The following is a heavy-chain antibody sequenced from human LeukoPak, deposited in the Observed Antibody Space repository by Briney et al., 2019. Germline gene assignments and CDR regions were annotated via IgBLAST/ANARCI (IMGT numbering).Heavy chain of an antibody. CDR3: ARDLELERDRWNYFES. J-gene: IGHJ4*02. CDR2: IHNSGST. CDR1: GDSISRFW. V-gene: IGHV4-4*07. D-gene: IGHD1-1*01. Sequence: SVTLSLTCTVSGDSISRFWWSWIRQPPGKGLEWIGCIHNSGSTKYHPSFKSRVAMSVDTSKNHFSLKLTSVTAADSAVYFCARDLELERDRWNYFESWGQGTLVTVSS.